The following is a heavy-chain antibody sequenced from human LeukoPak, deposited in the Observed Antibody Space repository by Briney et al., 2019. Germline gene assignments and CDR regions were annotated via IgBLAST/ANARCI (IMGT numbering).Heavy chain of an antibody. CDR3: ARFEWELTQRYNWFDP. D-gene: IGHD1-26*01. CDR2: IYTSGST. CDR1: GGSISSGSYY. J-gene: IGHJ5*02. Sequence: PSQTLSLTCTVSGGSISSGSYYWNWIRQPAGKGLEWIGRIYTSGSTNYNPSLKSRVTISVDTSKNQFSLKLSSVTAADTAVYYCARFEWELTQRYNWFDPWGQGTLVTVSS. V-gene: IGHV4-61*02.